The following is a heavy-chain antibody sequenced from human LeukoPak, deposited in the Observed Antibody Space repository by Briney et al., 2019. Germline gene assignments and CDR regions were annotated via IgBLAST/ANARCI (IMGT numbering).Heavy chain of an antibody. CDR2: ISAYNGNT. CDR1: GNTFTSDG. J-gene: IGHJ6*02. V-gene: IGHV1-18*01. Sequence: ASVKVSCKASGNTFTSDGISWVRQAPGQGLEWMGWISAYNGNTNYAQKLQGRVTMTTDTSTSTAYMELRSLRSDDTAVYYCARALKGDYDILTGYPTVYYYYYGMDVWGQGTTVTVSS. D-gene: IGHD3-9*01. CDR3: ARALKGDYDILTGYPTVYYYYYGMDV.